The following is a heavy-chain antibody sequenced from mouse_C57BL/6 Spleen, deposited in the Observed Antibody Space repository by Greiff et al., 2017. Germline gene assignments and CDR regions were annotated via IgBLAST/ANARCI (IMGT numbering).Heavy chain of an antibody. CDR1: GYTFTSYW. CDR3: ARDGYSHYFDY. CDR2: IDPSDSYT. J-gene: IGHJ2*01. D-gene: IGHD2-3*01. V-gene: IGHV1-69*01. Sequence: QVQLQQPGAELVMPGASVKLSCKASGYTFTSYWMHWVKQRPGQGLEWIGEIDPSDSYTNYNQKFKGKSTLTVDKSSSTAYMQLSSLTSEDSAVYYCARDGYSHYFDYWGQGTTLTVSS.